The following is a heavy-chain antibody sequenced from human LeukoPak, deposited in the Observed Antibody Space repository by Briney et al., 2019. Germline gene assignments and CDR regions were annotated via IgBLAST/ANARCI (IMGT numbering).Heavy chain of an antibody. J-gene: IGHJ4*02. CDR3: AKDSGLWFGEFNFDS. Sequence: GGSLRLSCAASGFTFSSYGMHWVRQAPGKGLEWVAVISYDGSNKYYADSVRGRFTISRENSKNALYLQMNSLRAEDTAVYYCAKDSGLWFGEFNFDSWGQGTLVTVSS. CDR1: GFTFSSYG. V-gene: IGHV3-30*18. D-gene: IGHD3-10*01. CDR2: ISYDGSNK.